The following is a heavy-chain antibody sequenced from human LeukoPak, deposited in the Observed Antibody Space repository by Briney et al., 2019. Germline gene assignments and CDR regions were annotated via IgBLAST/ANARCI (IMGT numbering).Heavy chain of an antibody. CDR1: GGTFSSYA. CDR3: ARVPQNYYYYGMDV. Sequence: SVKVSCKASGGTFSSYAISWERQAPGQGLEWMGGIISIFGTANYAQKFQGRVTITADESTSTAYMELSSLRSEDTAVYYCARVPQNYYYYGMDVWGQGTTVTVSS. CDR2: IISIFGTA. V-gene: IGHV1-69*13. J-gene: IGHJ6*02.